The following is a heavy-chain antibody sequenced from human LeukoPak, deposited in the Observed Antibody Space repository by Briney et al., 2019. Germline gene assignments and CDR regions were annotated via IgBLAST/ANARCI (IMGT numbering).Heavy chain of an antibody. V-gene: IGHV3-30*18. J-gene: IGHJ6*04. CDR3: AKDPPGHYYYYGMDV. CDR2: ISYDGSNK. CDR1: GFTFSSHG. Sequence: PGRSLRLSCAASGFTFSSHGMHWVRQAPGKGLEWVAVISYDGSNKYYADSVKGRFTISRDNSKNTLYLQMNSLRAEDTAVYYCAKDPPGHYYYYGMDVWGKGTTVTVSS.